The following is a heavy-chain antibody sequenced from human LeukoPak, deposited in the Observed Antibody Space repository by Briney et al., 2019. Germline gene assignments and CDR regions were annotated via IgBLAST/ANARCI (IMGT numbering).Heavy chain of an antibody. CDR3: ARVGRARPYYYYYMDV. V-gene: IGHV3-7*01. J-gene: IGHJ6*03. CDR1: GFTFSSYW. CDR2: IKQDGSEK. D-gene: IGHD1-1*01. Sequence: GGSLRLSCAASGFTFSSYWMSWVRQAPGKGLEWVANIKQDGSEKYYVDSVKGRFTISRDNAKNSLYLQMNSLRAEDTAVYYCARVGRARPYYYYYMDVWGKGTTVTVSS.